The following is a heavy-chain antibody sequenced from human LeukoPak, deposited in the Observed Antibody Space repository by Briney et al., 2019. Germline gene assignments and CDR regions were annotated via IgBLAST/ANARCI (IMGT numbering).Heavy chain of an antibody. CDR2: INHSGST. Sequence: PSETLPLTCAVYGGSFSGYYWSWIRQPPGKGLEWIGEINHSGSTNYNPSLKSRVTISVDTSKNQFSLKLSSVTAADTAVYYCARQYSSGWYAYWYFDLWGRGTLVTVSS. J-gene: IGHJ2*01. CDR1: GGSFSGYY. CDR3: ARQYSSGWYAYWYFDL. D-gene: IGHD6-19*01. V-gene: IGHV4-34*01.